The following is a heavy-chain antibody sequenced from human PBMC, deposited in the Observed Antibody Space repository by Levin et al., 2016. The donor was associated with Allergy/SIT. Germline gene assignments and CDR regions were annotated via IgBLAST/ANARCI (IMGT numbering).Heavy chain of an antibody. Sequence: SVKVSCKASGGTFSSYAISWVRQAPGQGLEWMGGIIPIFGTANYAQKFQGRVTITADESTSTAYMELSSLRSEDTAVYYCARLNGPYSSSWGAFDYWGPGNPGHRLL. J-gene: IGHJ4*02. CDR2: IIPIFGTA. V-gene: IGHV1-69*13. D-gene: IGHD6-13*01. CDR1: GGTFSSYA. CDR3: ARLNGPYSSSWGAFDY.